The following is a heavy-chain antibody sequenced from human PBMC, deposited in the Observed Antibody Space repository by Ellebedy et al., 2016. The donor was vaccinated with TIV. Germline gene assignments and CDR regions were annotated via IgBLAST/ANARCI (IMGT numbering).Heavy chain of an antibody. D-gene: IGHD3-22*01. CDR3: ARDRRYYDSGGLPGDMDV. CDR2: MNPNNGET. CDR1: GYTFTTYD. J-gene: IGHJ6*02. Sequence: AASVKVSCNTSGYTFTTYDIKWVRQATGQGLEWMGWMNPNNGETGYARKFQGRVTMTRDTSIGTAYMELSGLTSDDTAVYYCARDRRYYDSGGLPGDMDVWGQGTTVTVSS. V-gene: IGHV1-8*01.